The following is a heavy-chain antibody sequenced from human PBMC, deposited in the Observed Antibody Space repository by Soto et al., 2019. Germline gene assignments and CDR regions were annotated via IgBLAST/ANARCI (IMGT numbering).Heavy chain of an antibody. J-gene: IGHJ6*03. CDR3: AREMGCSSTSCHDGEYYYFYMDV. CDR2: INHSGST. CDR1: GGSFSSYY. D-gene: IGHD2-2*01. Sequence: SETLSLTCAVYGGSFSSYYWSWIRQPPGKGLGWIGEINHSGSTNYNPSLKSRVTISVDTSKNQFSLNLSSVTAADTAVYYCAREMGCSSTSCHDGEYYYFYMDVWGKGTTVTVCS. V-gene: IGHV4-34*01.